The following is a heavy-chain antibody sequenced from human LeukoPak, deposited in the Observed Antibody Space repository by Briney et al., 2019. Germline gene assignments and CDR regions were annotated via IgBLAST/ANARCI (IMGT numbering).Heavy chain of an antibody. CDR1: GYSIRSGYH. CDR3: ARDPRWLTPDCTSHGCFVNWFDP. Sequence: SETLSLTCDVSGYSIRSGYHWGWIRQAPGKGLEWIGTVYHTGNTYYNPSLRRRVTISVDTSKNQFSLRLYSVTAADTAVYYCARDPRWLTPDCTSHGCFVNWFDPWGQGTLVTVSS. V-gene: IGHV4-38-2*02. D-gene: IGHD2-2*01. J-gene: IGHJ5*02. CDR2: VYHTGNT.